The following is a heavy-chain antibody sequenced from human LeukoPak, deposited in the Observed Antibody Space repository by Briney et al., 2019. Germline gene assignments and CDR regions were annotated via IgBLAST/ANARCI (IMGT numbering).Heavy chain of an antibody. J-gene: IGHJ4*02. V-gene: IGHV1-2*02. CDR1: GYTFSDIY. CDR3: ARVRLADERAWAY. CDR2: ITPKSGDT. D-gene: IGHD3-3*02. Sequence: GASVKVSCKASGYTFSDIYIHWVRHAPAQGLEYVGWITPKSGDTYSPQRFQGRVTMTRDASISTAYMELSSLRSDDTAVYFCARVRLADERAWAYWGQGTLVTVSS.